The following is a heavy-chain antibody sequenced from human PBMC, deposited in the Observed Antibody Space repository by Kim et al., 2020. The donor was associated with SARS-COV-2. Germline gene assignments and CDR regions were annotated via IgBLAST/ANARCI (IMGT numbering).Heavy chain of an antibody. CDR3: ANPRGAGYFDY. D-gene: IGHD1-26*01. J-gene: IGHJ4*02. V-gene: IGHV3-23*01. Sequence: TSYADSVKGRFTISRDNSKNTLYLQMNSLRAEDTAVYYCANPRGAGYFDYWGQGTLVTVSS. CDR2: T.